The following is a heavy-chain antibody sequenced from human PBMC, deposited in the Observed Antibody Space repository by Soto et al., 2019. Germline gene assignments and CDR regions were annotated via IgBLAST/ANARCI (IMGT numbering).Heavy chain of an antibody. CDR2: IYPGDSDT. CDR3: ARHSDSSGYYGNWFDP. J-gene: IGHJ5*02. Sequence: GESLKISCNGSGYIFTSYWIGWVRQMPGKGLEWMGIIYPGDSDTRYSPSFQGQVTISADKSISTAYLQWSSLKASDTAMYYCARHSDSSGYYGNWFDPWGQGTLVTVSS. V-gene: IGHV5-51*01. D-gene: IGHD3-22*01. CDR1: GYIFTSYW.